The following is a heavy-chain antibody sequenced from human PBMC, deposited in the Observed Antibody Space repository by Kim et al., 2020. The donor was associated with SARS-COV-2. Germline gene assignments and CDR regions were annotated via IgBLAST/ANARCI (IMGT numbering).Heavy chain of an antibody. D-gene: IGHD2-2*01. V-gene: IGHV1-2*02. CDR2: INPNSGGT. CDR3: ASTNFSHCSSTSLLCPYYYYYGMDV. Sequence: ASVKVSCKASGYTFTGYYMHWVRQAPGQGLEWMGWINPNSGGTNYAQKFQGRVTMTRDTSISTAYMELSRLRSDDTAVYYCASTNFSHCSSTSLLCPYYYYYGMDVWGQGTTVTVSS. CDR1: GYTFTGYY. J-gene: IGHJ6*02.